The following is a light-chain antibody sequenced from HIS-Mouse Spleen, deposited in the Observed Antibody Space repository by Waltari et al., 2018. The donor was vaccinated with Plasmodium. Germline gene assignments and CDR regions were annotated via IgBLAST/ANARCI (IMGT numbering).Light chain of an antibody. J-gene: IGKJ2*01. CDR2: GAS. CDR3: QQYGSSYT. CDR1: QSVSSSY. V-gene: IGKV3-20*01. Sequence: EIVLTQSPGTLSLSPGERDPLSCRASQSVSSSYLAWYQQKPGQAPRLLIYGASSRATGIPDRFSGSGSGTDFTLTISRLEPEDFAVYYCQQYGSSYTFGQGTKLEIK.